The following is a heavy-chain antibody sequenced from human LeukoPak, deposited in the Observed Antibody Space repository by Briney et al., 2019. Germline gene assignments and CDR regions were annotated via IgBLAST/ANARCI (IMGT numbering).Heavy chain of an antibody. Sequence: ASVKVSCKASGYTFTAYYVHWVRQAPGQGLEWMGWINPNSGGANYAQEFQGRVTMTGDTSISTAYMELSRLRPDDTAVYYCARDRGNYYGSGSYYIPWGQGTLVTVSS. CDR2: INPNSGGA. J-gene: IGHJ5*02. D-gene: IGHD3-10*01. V-gene: IGHV1-2*02. CDR1: GYTFTAYY. CDR3: ARDRGNYYGSGSYYIP.